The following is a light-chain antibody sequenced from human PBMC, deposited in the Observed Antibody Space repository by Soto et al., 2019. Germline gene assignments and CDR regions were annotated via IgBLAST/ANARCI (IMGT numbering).Light chain of an antibody. CDR3: QQYDTSPPT. V-gene: IGKV3-20*01. J-gene: IGKJ5*01. Sequence: IVLTQSPGTLSLSPGERATLSCRASQPITSRYLAWYQHQPGQAPRLLIYRTFARAPGIPDSFSGGGSGTDFTLTISRLEREDFAVYYCQQYDTSPPTFGQGTRLDIK. CDR1: QPITSRY. CDR2: RTF.